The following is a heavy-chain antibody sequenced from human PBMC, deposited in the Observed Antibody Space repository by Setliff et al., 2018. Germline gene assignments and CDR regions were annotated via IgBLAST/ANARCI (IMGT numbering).Heavy chain of an antibody. CDR2: ISDSGGSA. V-gene: IGHV3-23*01. Sequence: GGSLRLSCAASGFTFSSYAMSWVRQAPGKGLEWVSGISDSGGSAYYADAVKGRFTISRDNSKNTMSLQMNSLRAEDTALYYCAREVWNYYDKSWSGYADHWGQGTLVTVSS. J-gene: IGHJ4*02. CDR1: GFTFSSYA. CDR3: AREVWNYYDKSWSGYADH. D-gene: IGHD3-3*01.